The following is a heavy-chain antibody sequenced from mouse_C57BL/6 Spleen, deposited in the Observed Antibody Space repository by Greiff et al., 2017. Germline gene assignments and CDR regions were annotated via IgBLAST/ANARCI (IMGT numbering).Heavy chain of an antibody. Sequence: VQLQQPGAELVRPGSSVKLSCKASGYTFTSSWMHWVKQRPIQGLEWIGNIDPSDSDTHYNQKFKDKATLTVDKSSSTAYMQLSSLASEDSAVYYCASDYGSSLFAYWGQGTLVTVSA. CDR2: IDPSDSDT. CDR3: ASDYGSSLFAY. J-gene: IGHJ3*01. D-gene: IGHD1-1*01. V-gene: IGHV1-52*01. CDR1: GYTFTSSW.